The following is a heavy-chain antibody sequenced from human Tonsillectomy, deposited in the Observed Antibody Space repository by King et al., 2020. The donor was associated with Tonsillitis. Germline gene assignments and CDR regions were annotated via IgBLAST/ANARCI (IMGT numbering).Heavy chain of an antibody. Sequence: VQLQQSGPGLVKPSQTLALTCAISGDSVSSNSVAWNWIRRSPSRGLEWLGRTYYRSKWYYDYAVSLKSRIAINPDTSKNQFSLQLNSVTPEDTAVYYCARTVGYSYGTYYYYGMDVWGQGTTVTVSS. CDR3: ARTVGYSYGTYYYYGMDV. CDR2: TYYRSKWYY. D-gene: IGHD5-18*01. V-gene: IGHV6-1*01. CDR1: GDSVSSNSVA. J-gene: IGHJ6*02.